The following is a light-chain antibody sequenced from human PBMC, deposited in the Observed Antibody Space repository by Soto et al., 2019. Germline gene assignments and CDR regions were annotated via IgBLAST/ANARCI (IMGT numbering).Light chain of an antibody. Sequence: MVLAQTSGGLTLSPRQSVTLSCRASQSVSIKLAWYQQKPGQAPRLLIYDTSTRATGIPARFSGSGSGTEFTLTISSLQSEDFAVYYCQQYKNWPPITFGQGTRLEI. CDR1: QSVSIK. V-gene: IGKV3-15*01. J-gene: IGKJ5*01. CDR2: DTS. CDR3: QQYKNWPPIT.